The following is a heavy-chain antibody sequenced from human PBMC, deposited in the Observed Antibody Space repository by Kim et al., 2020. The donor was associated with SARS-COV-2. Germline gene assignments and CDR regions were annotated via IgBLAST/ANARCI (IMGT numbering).Heavy chain of an antibody. J-gene: IGHJ6*02. CDR3: ARRLGSGSYYDYGMDV. V-gene: IGHV4-39*01. D-gene: IGHD3-10*01. CDR1: GGSISSSSYY. Sequence: SETLSLTCTVSGGSISSSSYYWGWLRQPPGKGLEWIGSIHYSGSTYYNPSLRSRVTISADTSKNQFSLKLSSVTAADTAVYYCARRLGSGSYYDYGMDVWGQRTTVTVSS. CDR2: IHYSGST.